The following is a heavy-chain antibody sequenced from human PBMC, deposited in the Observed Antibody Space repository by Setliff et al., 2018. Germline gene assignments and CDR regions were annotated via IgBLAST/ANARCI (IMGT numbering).Heavy chain of an antibody. V-gene: IGHV4-61*02. CDR3: ARDNTIVGATDY. CDR2: LHTSGTT. J-gene: IGHJ4*02. Sequence: PSPTLSLPCAVSGGSITSGSYYWSWIRQPAGEGLEWIGRLHTSGTTVYNPSLKGRVTISADTSTNHFSLKLTSVTAADTAVYYCARDNTIVGATDYWGQGALVTVSS. CDR1: GGSITSGSYY. D-gene: IGHD1-26*01.